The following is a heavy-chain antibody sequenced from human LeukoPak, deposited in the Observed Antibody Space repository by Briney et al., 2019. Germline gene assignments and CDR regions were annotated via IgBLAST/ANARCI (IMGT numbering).Heavy chain of an antibody. CDR2: ISGSSHYT. J-gene: IGHJ4*02. CDR3: ARAPYGDSVGADN. D-gene: IGHD4-17*01. Sequence: GGSLRLSCAASGFTFSDYYMSWIRQAPGKGLEWVSYISGSSHYTNTADSVKGRFTISRDNAKNTLYLQMNSLGVEDTAVYYCARAPYGDSVGADNWGQGTLVTVSS. V-gene: IGHV3-11*06. CDR1: GFTFSDYY.